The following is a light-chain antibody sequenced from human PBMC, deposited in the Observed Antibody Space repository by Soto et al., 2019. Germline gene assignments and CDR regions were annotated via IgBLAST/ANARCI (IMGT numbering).Light chain of an antibody. V-gene: IGKV3-15*01. J-gene: IGKJ1*01. Sequence: GMTQAPATPSLSPGEKVTLPCRARQSVSRNLAWYQQKPGQAPRLLIYGASTRATGIPARFSGSGSGTEFTLTISSLQSEDFAVYCCHQYNDWPLTFGQGTKV. CDR2: GAS. CDR3: HQYNDWPLT. CDR1: QSVSRN.